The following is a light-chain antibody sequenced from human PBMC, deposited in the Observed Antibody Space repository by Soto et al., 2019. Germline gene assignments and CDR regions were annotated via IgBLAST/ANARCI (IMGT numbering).Light chain of an antibody. Sequence: DIQMTQSPSTLSASVGDRVTIACRASQSIDRWLAWYQQKPGKAPKFLIYDASDLESRVPSRFSGSGSGTECTLTISSLQPDDFATYYCQQYRGKPFTFGQGTKLEIK. CDR2: DAS. CDR3: QQYRGKPFT. V-gene: IGKV1-5*01. J-gene: IGKJ2*01. CDR1: QSIDRW.